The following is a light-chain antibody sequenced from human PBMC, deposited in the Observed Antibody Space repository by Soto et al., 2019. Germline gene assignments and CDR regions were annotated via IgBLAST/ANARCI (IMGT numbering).Light chain of an antibody. CDR1: HSIESW. J-gene: IGKJ5*01. CDR2: TGS. CDR3: HQHLNFPLT. Sequence: DIHMTQSPSSRAASVGGRGTITCRASHSIESWLGWYQQKPGEAPTLLIFTGSILDSGVPPRFSGSGSGTDFTLTISSLQPEDFAAYYCHQHLNFPLTFGQGTRLDIK. V-gene: IGKV1-12*01.